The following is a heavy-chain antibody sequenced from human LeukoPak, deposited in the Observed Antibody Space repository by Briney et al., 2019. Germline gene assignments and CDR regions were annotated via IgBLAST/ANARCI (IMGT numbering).Heavy chain of an antibody. D-gene: IGHD5-24*01. V-gene: IGHV4-61*01. Sequence: KPSETLSLTCAVSGYSISSNYYWGWIRQPPGKGLEWIGYIYNSGNTNYNPSLKSRVTISLDTPKNQFSLKLSSVTAADTAVYYCARVSDGYNYSTFDYWGQGTLVTVSS. CDR3: ARVSDGYNYSTFDY. CDR1: GYSISSNYY. CDR2: IYNSGNT. J-gene: IGHJ4*02.